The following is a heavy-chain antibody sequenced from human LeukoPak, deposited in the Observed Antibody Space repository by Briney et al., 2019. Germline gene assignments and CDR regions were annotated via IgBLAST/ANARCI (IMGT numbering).Heavy chain of an antibody. Sequence: GGSLRLSCAASGFTFSSYWMSWVRQAPGKGLEWVANIKQDGSEKYYVDSVKGRFTISRDNAKNSLYLQMNSLRAEDTAVYYCARVSANTVTTLQYFDYWGQGTLVTVSS. CDR3: ARVSANTVTTLQYFDY. V-gene: IGHV3-7*01. CDR1: GFTFSSYW. J-gene: IGHJ4*02. D-gene: IGHD4-17*01. CDR2: IKQDGSEK.